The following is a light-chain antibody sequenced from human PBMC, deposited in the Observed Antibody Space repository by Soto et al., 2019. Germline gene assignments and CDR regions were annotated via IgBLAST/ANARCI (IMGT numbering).Light chain of an antibody. CDR3: SSYTTSSTLI. Sequence: QSALTQPASVSGSPGQSITISCTGTSSDVGGYNYVSWYQQHPGKAPKLMIYDVSNRPSGVSNRFSGSKSGNTASLTISGLQDDDEADYYCSSYTTSSTLIVGGGTKLTVL. CDR2: DVS. J-gene: IGLJ2*01. V-gene: IGLV2-14*01. CDR1: SSDVGGYNY.